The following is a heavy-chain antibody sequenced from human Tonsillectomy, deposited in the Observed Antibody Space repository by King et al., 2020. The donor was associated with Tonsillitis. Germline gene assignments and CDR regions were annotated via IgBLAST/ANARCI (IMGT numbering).Heavy chain of an antibody. Sequence: VQLVESGGGVVQPGRSLRLSCAASGFTFSSYGIHWVRQAPGQGLEWVAVVWYDGSIKYYADAVQGRFSISRDNSKNTLSLQMNSLRVDDTAVYYCARDQGAGLDYWGQGTLVTVSS. J-gene: IGHJ4*02. D-gene: IGHD6-19*01. CDR2: VWYDGSIK. V-gene: IGHV3-33*08. CDR1: GFTFSSYG. CDR3: ARDQGAGLDY.